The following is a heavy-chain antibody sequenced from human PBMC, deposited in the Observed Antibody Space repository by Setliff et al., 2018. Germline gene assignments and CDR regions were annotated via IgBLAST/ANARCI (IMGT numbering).Heavy chain of an antibody. CDR2: IYPGDSDT. Sequence: PGESLKISCQTSGFTFTRYWIGWVRQMPGKGLEWMGVIYPGDSDTRYSPSFQGQVTISADKSISTAYLQWSSLKASDTAMYYCARVTPDYYYYYGMDVWGQGTTVTVSS. V-gene: IGHV5-51*01. CDR1: GFTFTRYW. CDR3: ARVTPDYYYYYGMDV. J-gene: IGHJ6*02. D-gene: IGHD5-18*01.